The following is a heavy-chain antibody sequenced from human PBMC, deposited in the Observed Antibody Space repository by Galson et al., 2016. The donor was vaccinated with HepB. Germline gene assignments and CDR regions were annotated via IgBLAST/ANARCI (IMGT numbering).Heavy chain of an antibody. CDR3: AKEGHHDFWSGYYNWFAP. Sequence: SLRLSCAASGFTFSNYAMNWVRQAPGKGLEWVAVISYDGTNKYYADSVKGRFTISRDNSKNSLYLQMSSLRPEDTAVYYCAKEGHHDFWSGYYNWFAPWGQGTLVTVSS. CDR2: ISYDGTNK. V-gene: IGHV3-30-3*01. D-gene: IGHD3-3*01. CDR1: GFTFSNYA. J-gene: IGHJ5*02.